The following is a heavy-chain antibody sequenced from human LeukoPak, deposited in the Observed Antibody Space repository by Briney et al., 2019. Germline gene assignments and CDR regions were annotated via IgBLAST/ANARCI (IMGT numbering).Heavy chain of an antibody. J-gene: IGHJ4*02. CDR3: ARVNSRSSTSCLGY. CDR2: IRSKANSYAT. CDR1: GFTFSSYS. D-gene: IGHD2-2*01. Sequence: GGSLRLSCAASGFTFSSYSMNWVRQASGKGLEWVGRIRSKANSYATAYAASVKGRFTISRDDSKNTAYLQMNSLKTEDTAVYYCARVNSRSSTSCLGYWGQGTLVTVSS. V-gene: IGHV3-73*01.